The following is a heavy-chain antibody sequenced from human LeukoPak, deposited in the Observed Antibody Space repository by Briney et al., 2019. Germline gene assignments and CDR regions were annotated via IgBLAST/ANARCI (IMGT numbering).Heavy chain of an antibody. D-gene: IGHD3-22*01. CDR2: ISYDGSNK. V-gene: IGHV3-30*04. CDR3: ARESRGYDSSGYYHERNY. J-gene: IGHJ4*02. CDR1: GFTFSSYA. Sequence: TGGSLRLSCTASGFTFSSYAIHWVRQAPGKGLEWVAVISYDGSNKYYADSVKGRFTISRDNSKNTLCLQMNSLRAEDTAVYYCARESRGYDSSGYYHERNYWGQGTLVSVSS.